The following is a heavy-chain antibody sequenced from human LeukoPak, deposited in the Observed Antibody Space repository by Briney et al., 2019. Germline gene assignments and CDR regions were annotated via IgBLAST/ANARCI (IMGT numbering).Heavy chain of an antibody. CDR2: IKQDGSEK. D-gene: IGHD5-12*01. CDR3: ARELRVATITAYWYSDL. J-gene: IGHJ2*01. CDR1: GFTFSSYW. V-gene: IGHV3-7*03. Sequence: GGSLRLSCAASGFTFSSYWMSWVRQAPGKGLEWVANIKQDGSEKYYVDSVKGRFTISRDNAKNSLYLQMNSLRAEDTAVYYCARELRVATITAYWYSDLWGRGTLVTVSS.